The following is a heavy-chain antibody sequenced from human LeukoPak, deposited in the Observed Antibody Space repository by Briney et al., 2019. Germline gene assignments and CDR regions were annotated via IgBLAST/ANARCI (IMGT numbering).Heavy chain of an antibody. Sequence: GGSLRLSCAASGFTFDDYAMHWVRQAPGKGLEWVSVIYSGGATYFADSVKGRFTISRDNSKNTLYLQMNSLRVDDTATYYCAKGVGVRGIIPQTLDYWGQGTLVLVSS. CDR3: AKGVGVRGIIPQTLDY. V-gene: IGHV3-23*03. CDR2: IYSGGAT. J-gene: IGHJ4*02. CDR1: GFTFDDYA. D-gene: IGHD3-10*01.